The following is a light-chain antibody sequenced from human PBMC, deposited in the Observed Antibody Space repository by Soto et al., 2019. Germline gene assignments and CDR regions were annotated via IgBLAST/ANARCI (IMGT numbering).Light chain of an antibody. V-gene: IGKV4-1*01. CDR3: QQYYRPWT. Sequence: DIVMTQSPDSLAVSLGERATINCKSSQSVLYSSNNKNYVAWYQQKPGQPPKLLIYWACTRESGVPDRFSGSGSVPDLALPISSLQAEDVAVYYCQQYYRPWTVGQGTKVEIK. J-gene: IGKJ1*01. CDR1: QSVLYSSNNKNY. CDR2: WAC.